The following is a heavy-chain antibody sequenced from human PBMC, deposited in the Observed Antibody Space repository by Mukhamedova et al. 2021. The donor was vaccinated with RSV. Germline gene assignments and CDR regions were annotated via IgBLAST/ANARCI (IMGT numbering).Heavy chain of an antibody. V-gene: IGHV3-21*01. CDR3: ARYCSGGGCCPFSYYGMDV. CDR2: ISGSSSSV. D-gene: IGHD2-15*01. Sequence: VRQAPGKGLEWVSAISGSSSSVYYADSVKGRFTISRDNAKNSLYLQMNSLRAEDTALYYCARYCSGGGCCPFSYYGMDVWGQGTT. J-gene: IGHJ6*02.